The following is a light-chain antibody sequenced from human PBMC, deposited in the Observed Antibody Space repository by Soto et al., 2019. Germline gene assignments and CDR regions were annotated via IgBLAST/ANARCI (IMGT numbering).Light chain of an antibody. CDR3: SSYTSSSTPYV. V-gene: IGLV2-14*01. CDR1: SSDVGGYNY. J-gene: IGLJ1*01. CDR2: DVN. Sequence: QSALTQPASVSGSPGQSITISCTGTSSDVGGYNYVSWYQQHPVKAPKLMIYDVNNRPSGVSDRLSGSKSGNTASLTISGLQAEDEADYYCSSYTSSSTPYVFGTGTKVTVL.